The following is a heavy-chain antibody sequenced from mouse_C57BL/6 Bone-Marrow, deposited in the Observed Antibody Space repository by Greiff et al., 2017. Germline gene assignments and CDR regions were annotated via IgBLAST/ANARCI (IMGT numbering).Heavy chain of an antibody. V-gene: IGHV1-52*01. Sequence: QVQLQQPGAELVRPGSSVKLSCKASGYTFTSYWMHWVKQRPIQGLEWIGNIDPSDSETHYNQKFKDKATLTVDKSSSTAYMQRSSLTSEDSAVYYCAREGGVYYGSSYFDYWGQGTTLTVSS. CDR3: AREGGVYYGSSYFDY. CDR1: GYTFTSYW. J-gene: IGHJ2*01. CDR2: IDPSDSET. D-gene: IGHD1-1*01.